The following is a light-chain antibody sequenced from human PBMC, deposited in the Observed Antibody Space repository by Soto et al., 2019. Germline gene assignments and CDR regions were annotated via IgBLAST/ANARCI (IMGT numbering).Light chain of an antibody. J-gene: IGLJ3*02. CDR2: DDD. CDR1: SSNIVSNY. CDR3: GTWDNSLSGWV. Sequence: QSVLTQPPSVSAAPGQKVTISCSGSSSNIVSNYVSWYQQLPGTAPKLLIYDDDKRPSGIPDRFSGSKSGTSATLGITGLQTGDEADYYCGTWDNSLSGWVFGGGTKLTVL. V-gene: IGLV1-51*01.